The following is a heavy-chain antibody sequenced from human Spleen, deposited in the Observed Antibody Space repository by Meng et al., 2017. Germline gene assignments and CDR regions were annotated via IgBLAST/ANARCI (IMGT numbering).Heavy chain of an antibody. J-gene: IGHJ4*02. D-gene: IGHD3-22*01. CDR2: INHSGST. CDR1: GGSFSDYF. V-gene: IGHV4-34*01. Sequence: QVQLQQWGAGLLKPSETLSLTCAVYGGSFSDYFWTWIRQTPGKGLEWIGEINHSGSTNYNPSLKSRVTLSVDTSKNQFSLRLSSVTAADTAIYFCARYSSYFLNYWGQGTLVTVSS. CDR3: ARYSSYFLNY.